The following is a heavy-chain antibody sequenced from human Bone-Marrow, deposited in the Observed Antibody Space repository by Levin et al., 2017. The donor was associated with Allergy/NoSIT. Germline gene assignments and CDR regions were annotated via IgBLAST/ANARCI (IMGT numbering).Heavy chain of an antibody. CDR1: GDSVSSNRST. CDR3: ARKTSLHSGSHYYFGMDV. Sequence: SETLSLTCVISGDSVSSNRSTWIWIRQSPSRGLEWLGKTYYRSKWYNDYAVSVKSRITINPDTSKNQFSLHVNSVTPEDTAVYYCARKTSLHSGSHYYFGMDVWGQGTTVTVSS. D-gene: IGHD3-10*01. V-gene: IGHV6-1*01. J-gene: IGHJ6*02. CDR2: TYYRSKWYN.